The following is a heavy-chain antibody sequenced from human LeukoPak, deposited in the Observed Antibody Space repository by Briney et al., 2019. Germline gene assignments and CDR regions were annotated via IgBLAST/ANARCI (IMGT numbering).Heavy chain of an antibody. CDR1: GGSISSGSYY. J-gene: IGHJ4*02. D-gene: IGHD3-22*01. Sequence: PSQTLPLTCTVSGGSISSGSYYWSWIRQPAGKGLEWIGRIYTSGSTNYNPSLKSRVTISVDTSKNQFSLKLSSVTAADTAVYYCARGHYYDSSGYYAVFDYWGQGTLVTVSS. CDR3: ARGHYYDSSGYYAVFDY. CDR2: IYTSGST. V-gene: IGHV4-61*02.